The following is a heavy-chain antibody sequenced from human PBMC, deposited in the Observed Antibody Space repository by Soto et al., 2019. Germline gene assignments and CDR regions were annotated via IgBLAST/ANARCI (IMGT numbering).Heavy chain of an antibody. CDR1: GGSFSGYY. J-gene: IGHJ4*02. Sequence: QVQLQQCGAGLLKPSETLSLTCAVYGGSFSGYYWSWIRQPPGKGLEWIGEINHSGSTNYNQSLKSRVTISVDTSKNQFSLKLSSVTAADTAVYYCARSPLRLGELSPSNYWGQGTLVTVSS. CDR3: ARSPLRLGELSPSNY. CDR2: INHSGST. D-gene: IGHD3-16*02. V-gene: IGHV4-34*01.